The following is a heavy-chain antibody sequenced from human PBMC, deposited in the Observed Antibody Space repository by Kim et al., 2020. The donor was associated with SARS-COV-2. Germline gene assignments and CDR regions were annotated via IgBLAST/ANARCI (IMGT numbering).Heavy chain of an antibody. CDR2: IYYSGST. CDR1: GGSISSGGYY. V-gene: IGHV4-31*03. J-gene: IGHJ6*02. Sequence: SETLSLTCTVSGGSISSGGYYWSWIRQHTGKGLEWIGYIYYSGSTYYTPSLKSRVTISVDTSKNQFSLKLSSVTAADTAVYYCARDPRYYGMDVWGQGTAVTVSS. CDR3: ARDPRYYGMDV.